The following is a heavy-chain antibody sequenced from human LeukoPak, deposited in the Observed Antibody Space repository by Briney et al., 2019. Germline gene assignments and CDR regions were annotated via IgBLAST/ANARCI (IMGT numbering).Heavy chain of an antibody. CDR3: ARGWVCGVSSFDY. J-gene: IGHJ4*02. CDR1: GGSISSGSYY. CDR2: IYTSGST. V-gene: IGHV4-61*02. Sequence: PSETLSLTCTVSGGSISSGSYYWSWIRQPTGKGLEWIGRIYTSGSTNYNPSLKSRVNISVDTSKNQFALRLSSVTAAVTAFYYCARGWVCGVSSFDYWGQGTLVTVSS. D-gene: IGHD3-3*01.